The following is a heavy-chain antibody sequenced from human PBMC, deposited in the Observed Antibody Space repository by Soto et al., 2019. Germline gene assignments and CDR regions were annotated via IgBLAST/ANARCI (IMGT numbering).Heavy chain of an antibody. CDR1: GGTFSSYT. CDR2: IIPILGIA. Sequence: GASVKVSCKASGGTFSSYTISWVRQAPGQGLEWMGRIIPILGIANYAQKFQGRVTITADKSTSTAYMELSSLRSEDTAVYYCAGDSGVGDILTGYVFDYWGQGTLVTVSS. V-gene: IGHV1-69*02. CDR3: AGDSGVGDILTGYVFDY. J-gene: IGHJ4*02. D-gene: IGHD3-9*01.